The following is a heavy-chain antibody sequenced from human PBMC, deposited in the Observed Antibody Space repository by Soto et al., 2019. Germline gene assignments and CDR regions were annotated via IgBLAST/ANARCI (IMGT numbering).Heavy chain of an antibody. J-gene: IGHJ4*02. CDR2: IGTAGDT. D-gene: IGHD3-10*01. CDR3: ARVSRRFGELYFDY. V-gene: IGHV3-13*01. Sequence: GGSLRLSCAASGFTFSSYDMHWVRQATEKGLEWVSAIGTAGDTYYPGSVKGLFTISRENARNSLYRQMNSLRAGDTAVYYCARVSRRFGELYFDYWGQGTLVTVSS. CDR1: GFTFSSYD.